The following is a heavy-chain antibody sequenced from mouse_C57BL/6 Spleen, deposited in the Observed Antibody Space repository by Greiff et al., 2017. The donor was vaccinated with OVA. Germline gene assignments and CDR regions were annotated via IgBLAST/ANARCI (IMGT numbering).Heavy chain of an antibody. CDR3: ARGTTVVRWYFDV. D-gene: IGHD1-1*01. J-gene: IGHJ1*03. V-gene: IGHV1-26*01. Sequence: VQLKQSGPELVKPGASVKISCKASGYTFTDYYMNWVKQSHGKSLEWIGDINPNNGGTSYNQKFKGKATLTVDKSSSTAYMELRSLTSEDSAVYYCARGTTVVRWYFDVWGTGTTVTVSS. CDR2: INPNNGGT. CDR1: GYTFTDYY.